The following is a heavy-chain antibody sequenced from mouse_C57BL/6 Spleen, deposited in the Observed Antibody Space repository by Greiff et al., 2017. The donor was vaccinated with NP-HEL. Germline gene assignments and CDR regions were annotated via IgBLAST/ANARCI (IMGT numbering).Heavy chain of an antibody. J-gene: IGHJ4*01. CDR3: AREDYGIAMDY. CDR1: GFTFSDYG. D-gene: IGHD1-1*01. Sequence: DVHLVESGGGLVKPGGSLKLSCAASGFTFSDYGMHRVRQAPEKGLEWVAYISSGSSTIYYADTVKGRFTISRDNAKNTLFLQMTSLRSEDTAMYYCAREDYGIAMDYWGQGTSVTVSS. V-gene: IGHV5-17*01. CDR2: ISSGSSTI.